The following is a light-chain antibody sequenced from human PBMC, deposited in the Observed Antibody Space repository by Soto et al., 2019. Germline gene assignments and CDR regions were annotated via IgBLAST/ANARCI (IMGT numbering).Light chain of an antibody. J-gene: IGLJ3*02. Sequence: QSALTQPPSASGSPGQSVTISCTGTSSDVGAYKYVSWYQQYPGKAPKLMIYEVSKRPSGVPDRFSGSKSGNTASLTVSGLQADVEADYYCTLYVGSNIWVFGGGTKLTVL. CDR3: TLYVGSNIWV. CDR2: EVS. CDR1: SSDVGAYKY. V-gene: IGLV2-8*01.